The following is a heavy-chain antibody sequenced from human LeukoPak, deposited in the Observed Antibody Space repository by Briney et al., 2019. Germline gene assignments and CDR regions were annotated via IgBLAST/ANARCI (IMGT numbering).Heavy chain of an antibody. J-gene: IGHJ4*02. Sequence: GGSLTLSCAASGFDFSTSWMGWVRQAPGKGLEWVINISPDGNERYSVDSVKGRFTISRDNAENSLYLQMKGLEVEDTAMSYCTRDGSGWSVYWGQGALVTVSS. CDR2: ISPDGNER. D-gene: IGHD6-19*01. V-gene: IGHV3-7*01. CDR3: TRDGSGWSVY. CDR1: GFDFSTSW.